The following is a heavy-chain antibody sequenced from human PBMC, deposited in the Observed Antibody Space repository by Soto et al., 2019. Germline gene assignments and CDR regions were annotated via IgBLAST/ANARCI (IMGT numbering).Heavy chain of an antibody. CDR3: AKGAVTTSLYYFDY. D-gene: IGHD4-17*01. J-gene: IGHJ4*02. CDR2: ISSDGSEK. Sequence: QVQLVESGGGVVQPGRSLRLSCAASGFTFSTYGEHWVRQAPGKGLEWVAVISSDGSEKYYAGSVKGRVSISRDNSKSTLYLQMDSLRAEDTAVYYCAKGAVTTSLYYFDYWGQGTLVTVSS. CDR1: GFTFSTYG. V-gene: IGHV3-30*18.